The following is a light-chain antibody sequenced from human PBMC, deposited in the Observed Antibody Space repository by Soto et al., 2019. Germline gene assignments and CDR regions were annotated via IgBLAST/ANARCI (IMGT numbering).Light chain of an antibody. CDR2: GAS. Sequence: EIVLTQSPGTLSLSPGERATLSCRASQSVSSSYLAWYQQKPGQAPRLLVYGASSRATGIPDRFSGSGSGTDFTLTISRLEPEDFAVYYCQQYGSSPRTFGQGTKVEGK. CDR3: QQYGSSPRT. J-gene: IGKJ1*01. CDR1: QSVSSSY. V-gene: IGKV3-20*01.